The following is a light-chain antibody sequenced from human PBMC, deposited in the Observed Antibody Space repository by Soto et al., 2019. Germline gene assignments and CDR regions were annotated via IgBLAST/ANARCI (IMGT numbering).Light chain of an antibody. CDR3: QQSYSTPPIFT. CDR1: QSISSY. Sequence: DIQMTQSPSSLSASVGDRVTITCRASQSISSYLNWYQQKPGKAPKLLIYAASSLQSGVPSRFSGSGSGTDFTLTISSLQPEDFATYYCQQSYSTPPIFTFGHVTKVDIK. CDR2: AAS. V-gene: IGKV1-39*01. J-gene: IGKJ3*01.